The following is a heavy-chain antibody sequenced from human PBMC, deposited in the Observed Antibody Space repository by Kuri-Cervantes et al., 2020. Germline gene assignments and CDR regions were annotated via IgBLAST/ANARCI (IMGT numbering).Heavy chain of an antibody. D-gene: IGHD3-22*01. Sequence: GESLKISCAASGFTFSNYNMHWVRQAPGKGLEWVSYINSGSSSIIYTDSVKGRFTISRDNSKNTLDLQMNSLRAEDTAVYYCARAAWRLNYYDSSGYEGYFDYWGQGTLVTVSS. J-gene: IGHJ4*02. V-gene: IGHV3-48*01. CDR2: INSGSSSI. CDR1: GFTFSNYN. CDR3: ARAAWRLNYYDSSGYEGYFDY.